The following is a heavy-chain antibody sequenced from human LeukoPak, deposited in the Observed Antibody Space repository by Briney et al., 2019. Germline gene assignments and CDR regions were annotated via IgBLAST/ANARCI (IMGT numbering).Heavy chain of an antibody. J-gene: IGHJ5*02. CDR1: GGSISSSSYY. CDR2: IHYNGNT. D-gene: IGHD4-17*01. CDR3: AIRYDYGDYFNWFDP. V-gene: IGHV4-39*01. Sequence: PSETLSLTCSVSGGSISSSSYYWGWIRQPPGKGLEWIGSIHYNGNTYYNPSLTSRVAISVDTSKNQLSLKLSSVTAADTAVYYCAIRYDYGDYFNWFDPWGQGTLVTVSP.